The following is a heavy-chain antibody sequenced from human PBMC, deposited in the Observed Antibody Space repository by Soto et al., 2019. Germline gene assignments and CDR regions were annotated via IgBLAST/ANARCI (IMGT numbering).Heavy chain of an antibody. CDR2: IYYSGST. V-gene: IGHV4-59*01. D-gene: IGHD3-3*01. J-gene: IGHJ6*03. Sequence: SETLSLTCTVSGGSISSYYWSWIRQPPGKGLEWIGYIYYSGSTNYNPSLKSRVTISVDTSKNQFSLKLSSVNAADTAVYYCARDLFDYSMDVWGKGTTVTVS. CDR1: GGSISSYY. CDR3: ARDLFDYSMDV.